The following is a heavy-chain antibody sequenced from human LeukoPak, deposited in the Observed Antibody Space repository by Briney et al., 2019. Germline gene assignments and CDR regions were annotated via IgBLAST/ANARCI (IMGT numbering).Heavy chain of an antibody. CDR3: ARDNPLALRYFQH. J-gene: IGHJ1*01. V-gene: IGHV3-11*04. CDR1: GFTFSDYY. CDR2: IGSSGSTI. Sequence: GGSLRLSCAASGFTFSDYYMSWIRQAPGKGLEWVSYIGSSGSTIYYADSVKGRFTISRDNAKNSLYLQMNSLRAEDTAVYYCARDNPLALRYFQHWGQGTLVTVSS.